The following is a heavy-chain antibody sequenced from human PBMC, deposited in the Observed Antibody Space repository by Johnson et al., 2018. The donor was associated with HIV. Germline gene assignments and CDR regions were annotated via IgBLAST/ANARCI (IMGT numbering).Heavy chain of an antibody. J-gene: IGHJ3*02. CDR1: GFTFSNHH. CDR2: INQIGNDK. D-gene: IGHD2-8*02. CDR3: GRESTGAGTAFDI. V-gene: IGHV3-7*01. Sequence: EVRLVEFGGGLVQPGGSLRLSCAVSGFTFSNHHMTWVRQAPGKGLEWVANINQIGNDKYYVDSVKGRFTISRDNAQNLLYLQMNSLSDEDTAVYYCGRESTGAGTAFDIWGQGTMVTVSS.